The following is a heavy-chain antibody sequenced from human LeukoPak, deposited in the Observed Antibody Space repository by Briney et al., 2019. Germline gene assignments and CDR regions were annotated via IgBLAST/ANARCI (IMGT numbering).Heavy chain of an antibody. CDR1: GFTFSSYA. J-gene: IGHJ4*02. V-gene: IGHV3-23*01. D-gene: IGHD2-2*01. Sequence: GGSLRLSCAASGFTFSSYAMCWVRQAPGKGLEWVSAISGSGGSTYYADSVKGRFTISRDNSKNTLYLQMNSLRAEDTAVYYCAEVEGYCSSTSCYGGLDYWGQGTLVTVSS. CDR3: AEVEGYCSSTSCYGGLDY. CDR2: ISGSGGST.